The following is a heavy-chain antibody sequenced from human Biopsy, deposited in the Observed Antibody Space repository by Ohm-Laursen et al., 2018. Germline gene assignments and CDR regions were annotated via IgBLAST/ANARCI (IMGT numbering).Heavy chain of an antibody. CDR1: GGSFNSLD. D-gene: IGHD3-16*01. V-gene: IGHV1-69*13. CDR3: ARRRGADFDY. J-gene: IGHJ4*02. CDR2: IIPFSGTI. Sequence: SVKVSCKASGGSFNSLDLSWVRQAPGQGLEWLGGIIPFSGTINYAQAFRGRVAITADESTSTVYLDLSSLRSEDTATYYCARRRGADFDYWGQGTHVIVSS.